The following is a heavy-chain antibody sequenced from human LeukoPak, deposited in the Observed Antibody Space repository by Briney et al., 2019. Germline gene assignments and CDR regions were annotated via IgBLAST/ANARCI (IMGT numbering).Heavy chain of an antibody. CDR1: GFTFSTYP. D-gene: IGHD5-18*01. J-gene: IGHJ4*02. Sequence: GRSLRLSCAASGFTFSTYPMHWVRQATGEGLEWVAVISYDDGTNKYYADSVKGRFTISRDNSKTTLYLQMNSLRAEDTAVYYCARLNLGYGYFLEATKHDYWGQGTLVTVPS. V-gene: IGHV3-30-3*01. CDR2: ISYDDGTNK. CDR3: ARLNLGYGYFLEATKHDY.